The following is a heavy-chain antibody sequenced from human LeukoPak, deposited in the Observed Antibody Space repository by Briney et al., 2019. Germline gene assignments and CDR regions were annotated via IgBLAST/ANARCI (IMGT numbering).Heavy chain of an antibody. V-gene: IGHV1-18*01. J-gene: IGHJ5*02. CDR1: GYTFTSYD. Sequence: ASVKVSCKASGYTFTSYDINWVRQAPGQGLERMGWISAYNGNTNYAQKLQGRVTMTTDTSTSTAYMELRSLRSDDTAVYYCARDHDSSGWASEDWFDPWGQGTLVTVSS. CDR2: ISAYNGNT. CDR3: ARDHDSSGWASEDWFDP. D-gene: IGHD6-19*01.